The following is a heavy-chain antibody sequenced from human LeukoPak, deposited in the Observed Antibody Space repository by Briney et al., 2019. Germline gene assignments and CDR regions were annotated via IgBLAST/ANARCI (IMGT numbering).Heavy chain of an antibody. J-gene: IGHJ4*02. D-gene: IGHD3-16*01. Sequence: SEALSLTCAVSGYSLGKNYYWGWIRQPPGKGLEWIGRIYGTGSTSYNPSLMNRVTMSVDTSKNHFSLKLTSVTAADTAVYYCARYDSRGSASTRFDYWGQGILVTISS. CDR1: GYSLGKNYY. CDR2: IYGTGST. CDR3: ARYDSRGSASTRFDY. V-gene: IGHV4-38-2*01.